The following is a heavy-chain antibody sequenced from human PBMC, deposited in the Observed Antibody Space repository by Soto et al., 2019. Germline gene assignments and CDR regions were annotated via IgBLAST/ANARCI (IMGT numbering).Heavy chain of an antibody. CDR2: VNYSGST. CDR1: GGSLRSSDYF. J-gene: IGHJ4*02. Sequence: QLQLQESGPGLVKPSETLSLTCTVSGGSLRSSDYFWGWIRQPPGKGLEWIGSVNYSGSTYYNPSLKSRVTISVATSKNQFSLKLRSVTAADTAVHYCARLWLGERPPDYWGQGTLVTVSS. V-gene: IGHV4-39*01. D-gene: IGHD3-10*01. CDR3: ARLWLGERPPDY.